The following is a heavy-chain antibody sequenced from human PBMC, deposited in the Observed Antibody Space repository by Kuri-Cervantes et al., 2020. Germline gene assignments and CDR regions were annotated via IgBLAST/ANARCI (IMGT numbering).Heavy chain of an antibody. CDR1: GFTFNGFW. CDR3: ARAGVAVAATLWD. CDR2: VNQDGSEK. Sequence: GESLKISCAPSGFTFNGFWMSWARLAPGKGLEWLAHVNQDGSEKYYADSVKGRFTISRDNAKNSLFLQMTSLRDEDTAIYYCARAGVAVAATLWDWGQGTLVTVSS. J-gene: IGHJ4*02. D-gene: IGHD6-19*01. V-gene: IGHV3-7*01.